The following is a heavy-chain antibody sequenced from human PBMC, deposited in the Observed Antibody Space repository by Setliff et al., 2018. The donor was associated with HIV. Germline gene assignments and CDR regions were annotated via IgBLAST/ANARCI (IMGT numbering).Heavy chain of an antibody. CDR1: GDSISSSPNC. V-gene: IGHV4-39*07. CDR2: IFYSGDT. Sequence: PSETLSLTCSVSGDSISSSPNCWGWIRQPPGKGLEWIGSIFYSGDTYYNPSLKSRLTISLDTSKNQFSLKLTSVTAADTAVYYCARYSPRGYTLTGPYWGQGTLVTVSS. CDR3: ARYSPRGYTLTGPY. D-gene: IGHD6-25*01. J-gene: IGHJ4*02.